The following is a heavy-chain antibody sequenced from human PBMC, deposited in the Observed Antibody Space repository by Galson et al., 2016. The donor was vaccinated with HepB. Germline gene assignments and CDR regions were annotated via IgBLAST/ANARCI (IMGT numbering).Heavy chain of an antibody. CDR1: GFTFRNYW. CDR2: IRPDGNQI. V-gene: IGHV3-7*03. D-gene: IGHD4-11*01. J-gene: IGHJ4*02. Sequence: SLRLSCATSGFTFRNYWMSWVRQAPGKGLEWVANIRPDGNQIFYVDSVRGRFTVSRDNAQNTLYLQMNSLRADDTAVYYCARDDGDYSNLYWGQGTLVTVSS. CDR3: ARDDGDYSNLY.